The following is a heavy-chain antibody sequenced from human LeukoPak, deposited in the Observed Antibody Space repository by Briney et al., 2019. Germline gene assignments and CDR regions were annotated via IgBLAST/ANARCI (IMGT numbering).Heavy chain of an antibody. CDR2: IYTSGST. Sequence: SETLSLTCTVSGGSISSYYWSWIRQPAGKGLEWIGRIYTSGSTNYNPSLKSRVTMSVDTSKNQFSLSLSSVTAADTAVYYCARWGTYASTSNWFDPWGQGTLVTVSS. J-gene: IGHJ5*02. V-gene: IGHV4-4*07. CDR1: GGSISSYY. CDR3: ARWGTYASTSNWFDP. D-gene: IGHD2-2*01.